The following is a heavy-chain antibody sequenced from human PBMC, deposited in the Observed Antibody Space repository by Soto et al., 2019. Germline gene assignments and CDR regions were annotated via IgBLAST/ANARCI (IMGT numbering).Heavy chain of an antibody. J-gene: IGHJ4*02. CDR2: ISGSGGNT. CDR1: GFTFSTYA. D-gene: IGHD1-26*01. CDR3: AKDFSGSYYGHFFDY. Sequence: EVQLLESGGGLVQPGGSLRLSCAASGFTFSTYAMSCVRQAPGKGLEWVSAISGSGGNTYYADSVKGRFTISRDNSKNTLYLQMNSLRAEDTAIFYCAKDFSGSYYGHFFDYWGQGTLVTVSS. V-gene: IGHV3-23*01.